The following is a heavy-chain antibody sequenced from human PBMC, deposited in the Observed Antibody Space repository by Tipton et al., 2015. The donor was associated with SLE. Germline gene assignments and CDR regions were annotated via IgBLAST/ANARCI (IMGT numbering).Heavy chain of an antibody. V-gene: IGHV4-59*01. D-gene: IGHD2-2*01. CDR3: ARDSPAHDAFDI. CDR2: IYYTGST. J-gene: IGHJ3*02. CDR1: GGSISSYY. Sequence: TLSLTCTVSGGSISSYYWSWIRQPPGKGLEWIGYIYYTGSTTYNPSLKSRVTISLDTSKNQFSLKVNSVTAADTAVYYCARDSPAHDAFDIWGQGTMVTVSS.